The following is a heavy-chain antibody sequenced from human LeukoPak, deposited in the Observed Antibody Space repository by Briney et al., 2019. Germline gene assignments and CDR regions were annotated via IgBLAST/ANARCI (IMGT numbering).Heavy chain of an antibody. Sequence: GGSLRLSCAASGFTFSSYWMSWVRQAPGKGLEWVANIKQDGSEKYYVDSVKGRFTISRDNAKNSLYLQMNSLRAEDTAVYYCARDVTYSSKVPGGGFDLWGRGTLVTVSS. J-gene: IGHJ2*01. V-gene: IGHV3-7*01. CDR2: IKQDGSEK. CDR1: GFTFSSYW. D-gene: IGHD6-13*01. CDR3: ARDVTYSSKVPGGGFDL.